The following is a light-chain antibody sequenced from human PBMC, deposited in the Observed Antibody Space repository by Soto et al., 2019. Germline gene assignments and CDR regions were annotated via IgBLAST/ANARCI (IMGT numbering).Light chain of an antibody. CDR1: QTISSW. V-gene: IGKV1-5*01. J-gene: IGKJ1*01. CDR3: QQYYSYLGGT. Sequence: IQITQSPSTRARSILARGASTCRASQTISSWLAWYQQKPRKAPKLLIYDASSLESGVPPRFSGSGSGTEFTLTISSLQDDDFATYYCQQYYSYLGGTFGEGTKVDIK. CDR2: DAS.